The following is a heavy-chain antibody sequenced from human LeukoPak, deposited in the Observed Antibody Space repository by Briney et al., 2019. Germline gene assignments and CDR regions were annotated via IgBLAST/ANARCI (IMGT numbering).Heavy chain of an antibody. CDR1: GFTFSSYG. V-gene: IGHV3-23*01. CDR2: ISGSGGST. Sequence: GGSLRLSCATSGFTFSSYGMSWVRQAPGKGLEWVSAISGSGGSTYYADSVKGRFTVSRDNSKNTLYLQMNDLRPEDTAKYYCARRNTMIRGGPCFDHWGQGLLVTVSS. J-gene: IGHJ4*02. D-gene: IGHD3-10*01. CDR3: ARRNTMIRGGPCFDH.